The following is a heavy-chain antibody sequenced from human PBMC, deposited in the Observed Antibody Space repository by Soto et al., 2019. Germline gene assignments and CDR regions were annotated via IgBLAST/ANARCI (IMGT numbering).Heavy chain of an antibody. Sequence: QVQLQESGPGLVKPSGTLSLTCAVSGASISSDNWWSWVRQPPGKGLEWIGEIYHSGRTTYNPSLQRRATISVDKSRNQLSLNLNSVTDADTAVYYFVRNNVFYLDYWGQGTLVTVSS. V-gene: IGHV4-4*02. CDR1: GASISSDNW. CDR2: IYHSGRT. CDR3: VRNNVFYLDY. J-gene: IGHJ4*02. D-gene: IGHD3-10*02.